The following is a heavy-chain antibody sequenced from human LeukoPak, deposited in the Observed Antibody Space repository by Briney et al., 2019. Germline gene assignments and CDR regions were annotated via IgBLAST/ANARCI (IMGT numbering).Heavy chain of an antibody. CDR3: AKVDPVAGYDY. V-gene: IGHV3-9*01. CDR1: GFTFDDYA. D-gene: IGHD6-19*01. J-gene: IGHJ4*02. Sequence: PGGSLRLSCAASGFTFDDYAMHWVRQAPGKGLEWVSGISWNSGSIGYADSVKGRFTISRDNAKNSLYLQMNSLRAEDTALYYCAKVDPVAGYDYWGQGTLVTVSS. CDR2: ISWNSGSI.